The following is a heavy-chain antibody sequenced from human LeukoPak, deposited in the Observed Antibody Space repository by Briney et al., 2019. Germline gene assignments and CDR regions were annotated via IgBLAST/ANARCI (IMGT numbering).Heavy chain of an antibody. V-gene: IGHV3-21*01. CDR3: ARDTSPIQLWSPLYDY. Sequence: GGSLRLSCAASGFTFSSYSMNWVRQAPGKGLEWVSSISSSSSYIYYADSVKGRFTISRDNAKNSLYLQMNSLRAEDTAVYYCARDTSPIQLWSPLYDYWGQGTLVTVSS. CDR2: ISSSSSYI. CDR1: GFTFSSYS. D-gene: IGHD5-18*01. J-gene: IGHJ4*02.